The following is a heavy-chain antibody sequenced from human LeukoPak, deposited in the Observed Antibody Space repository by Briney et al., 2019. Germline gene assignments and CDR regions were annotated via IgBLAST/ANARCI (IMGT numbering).Heavy chain of an antibody. CDR3: ASPSSYYYYYMDV. CDR2: ISSSGSTI. V-gene: IGHV3-48*03. Sequence: GGSLRLSCAASGFTFSSYEMNWVRQAPGKRLEWVSYISSSGSTIYYADSVKGRFTISRDNAKNSLYLQMNSLRAEDTAVYYCASPSSYYYYYMDVWGKGTTVTVSS. J-gene: IGHJ6*03. CDR1: GFTFSSYE. D-gene: IGHD2-2*01.